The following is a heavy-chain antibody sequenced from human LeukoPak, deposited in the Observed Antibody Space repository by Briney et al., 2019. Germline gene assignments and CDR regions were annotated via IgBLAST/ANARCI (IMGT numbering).Heavy chain of an antibody. Sequence: ASVKVSCKASGYTFTGYYMHWVRQAPGQGLEWMGWINPNSGGTNYAQKFQGRVTMTRDTSISTAYMELSSLRSEDTAVYYCARNPVLRYFDPYGGFDYWGQGTLVTVSS. J-gene: IGHJ4*02. V-gene: IGHV1-2*02. CDR1: GYTFTGYY. CDR3: ARNPVLRYFDPYGGFDY. D-gene: IGHD3-9*01. CDR2: INPNSGGT.